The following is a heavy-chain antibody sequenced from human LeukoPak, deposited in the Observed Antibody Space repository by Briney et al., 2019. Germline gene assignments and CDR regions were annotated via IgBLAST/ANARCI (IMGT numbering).Heavy chain of an antibody. CDR2: MNPNSGNT. V-gene: IGHV1-8*01. CDR3: TRSVQNGHFDY. CDR1: GYTFTNYD. D-gene: IGHD2-8*01. Sequence: ASVKVSCKASGYTFTNYDINWVRQATGQGLEWMGWMNPNSGNTGYAQKLQGRVTMTRSTSISTAYMELSSLRFEDTAVYFCTRSVQNGHFDYWGQGTLVTVSS. J-gene: IGHJ4*02.